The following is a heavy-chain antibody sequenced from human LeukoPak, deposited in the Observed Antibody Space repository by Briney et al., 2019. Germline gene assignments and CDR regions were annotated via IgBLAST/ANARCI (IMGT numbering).Heavy chain of an antibody. J-gene: IGHJ2*01. CDR1: GGTFSSYA. D-gene: IGHD4-17*01. V-gene: IGHV1-69*04. Sequence: ASVKVSCKASGGTFSSYAISWVRQAPGQGLEWMGRIIPILGIANYAQKFQGRVTITADKSTSTAYMELSSLRSEDTAVYYCAVDRLWGDYGDYGGGDWYFDLWGRGALVTVSS. CDR2: IIPILGIA. CDR3: AVDRLWGDYGDYGGGDWYFDL.